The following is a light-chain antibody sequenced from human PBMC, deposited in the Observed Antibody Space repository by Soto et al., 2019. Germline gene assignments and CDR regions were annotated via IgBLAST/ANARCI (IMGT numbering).Light chain of an antibody. CDR3: QQRSYPIT. Sequence: EIVLTQSPATLSLSPGESATLSCRATRSVSSYLAWYQQKPGQAPRLLIYDASSRPTDIPARFSGSGSGTDFTLTISSLEPEDFAVYYCQQRSYPITFGQGTRLEIK. CDR1: RSVSSY. CDR2: DAS. V-gene: IGKV3-11*01. J-gene: IGKJ5*01.